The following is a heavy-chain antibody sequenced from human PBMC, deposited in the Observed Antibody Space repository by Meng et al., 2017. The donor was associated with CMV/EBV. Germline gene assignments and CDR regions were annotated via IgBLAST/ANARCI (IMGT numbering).Heavy chain of an antibody. Sequence: GESLKISCAASGFTFSSYWMSWVRQAPGKGLEWVANIKQDGSEKYYVDSVKGRFTISRDNAKNSLYLQMNSLRAEDTAVYYCARDGGDCSSTSCYTHGYYGMDVWGQGTTVTVSS. CDR3: ARDGGDCSSTSCYTHGYYGMDV. V-gene: IGHV3-7*01. J-gene: IGHJ6*02. CDR2: IKQDGSEK. D-gene: IGHD2-2*02. CDR1: GFTFSSYW.